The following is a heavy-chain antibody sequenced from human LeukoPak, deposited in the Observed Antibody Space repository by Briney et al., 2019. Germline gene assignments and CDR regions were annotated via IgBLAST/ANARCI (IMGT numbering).Heavy chain of an antibody. CDR2: ISSGGDIM. J-gene: IGHJ6*03. D-gene: IGHD5-18*01. V-gene: IGHV3-11*04. CDR1: GLRFSDYY. Sequence: PGGSLRLSCAASGLRFSDYYVSWIRQAPGKGLQWVSYISSGGDIMHYADSVKGRFTISRDNAKNSLYLQMNSLRAEDTAVYYCAREGGAAMVTWYYYYYYMDVWGKGTTVTVSS. CDR3: AREGGAAMVTWYYYYYYMDV.